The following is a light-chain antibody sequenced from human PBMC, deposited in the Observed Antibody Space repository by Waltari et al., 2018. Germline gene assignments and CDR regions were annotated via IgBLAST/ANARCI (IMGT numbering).Light chain of an antibody. CDR1: RGLVFNQ. CDR3: QCGGGSPPVYT. J-gene: IGKJ2*01. Sequence: EIVLTQSPGTLSLSPGERATLSCRASRGLVFNQLAWYQHKAGQAPRLVIYGSSTRAPGIPDRFSGTLSGTDYTLTIIGLEPDDSAMYYCQCGGGSPPVYTFGQGTKLDIK. CDR2: GSS. V-gene: IGKV3-20*01.